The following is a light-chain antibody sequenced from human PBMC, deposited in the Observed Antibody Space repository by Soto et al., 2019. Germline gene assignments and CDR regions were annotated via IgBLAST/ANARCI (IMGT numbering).Light chain of an antibody. CDR2: GAS. CDR3: QQYGGSST. V-gene: IGKV3-20*01. CDR1: QSVSSNQ. Sequence: EIVLTQSPGTLSLSPGERSTLSWRASQSVSSNQLAWYQQKPGQAPSLLIYGASSRATGVPDRFSGSGSGTDFTLTISRLEPEDYAVYFCQQYGGSSTFGQGTKVDIK. J-gene: IGKJ1*01.